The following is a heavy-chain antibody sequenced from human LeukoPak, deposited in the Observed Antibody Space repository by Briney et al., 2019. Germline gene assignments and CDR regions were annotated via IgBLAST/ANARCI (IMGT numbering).Heavy chain of an antibody. CDR3: ARNSYGPAVFDY. J-gene: IGHJ4*02. CDR2: INPNSGGT. CDR1: GYTFTGYY. Sequence: ASVKVSCKASGYTFTGYYMHWVRQPPGQGLEWMGWINPNSGGTNYAQKFQGRVTMTRDTSISTAYMELSRLRSDDTAVYYCARNSYGPAVFDYWGQGTLVTVSS. V-gene: IGHV1-2*02. D-gene: IGHD5-18*01.